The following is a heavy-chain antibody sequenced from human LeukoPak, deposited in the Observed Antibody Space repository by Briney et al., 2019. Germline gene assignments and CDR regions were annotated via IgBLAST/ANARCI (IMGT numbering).Heavy chain of an antibody. CDR3: ARVGYYGSGSYYMDV. CDR2: IYYSGST. Sequence: SETLSLTCTVSGGSISSSSYYWGWIRQPPGKGLEWIGYIYYSGSTNYNPSLKSRVTISVDTSKNQFSLKLSSVTAADTAVYYCARVGYYGSGSYYMDVWGKGTTVTVSS. CDR1: GGSISSSSYY. V-gene: IGHV4-61*05. J-gene: IGHJ6*03. D-gene: IGHD3-10*01.